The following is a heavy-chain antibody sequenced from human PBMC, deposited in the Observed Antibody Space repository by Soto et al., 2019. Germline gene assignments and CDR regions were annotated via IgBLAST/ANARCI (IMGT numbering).Heavy chain of an antibody. J-gene: IGHJ6*02. CDR1: GGSFSGYY. CDR3: ARGSGHYDFWSGYSPSNYYYGMDV. CDR2: INHSGST. V-gene: IGHV4-34*01. Sequence: SETLSLTCAVYGGSFSGYYWSWIRQPPGKGLEWIGEINHSGSTNYNPSLKSRVTISVDTSKNQFSLKLSSVTAADTAVYYCARGSGHYDFWSGYSPSNYYYGMDVWGQGTTVTVSS. D-gene: IGHD3-3*01.